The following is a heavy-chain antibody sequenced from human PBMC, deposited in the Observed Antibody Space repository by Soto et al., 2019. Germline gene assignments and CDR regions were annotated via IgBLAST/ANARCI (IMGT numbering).Heavy chain of an antibody. CDR1: DDSINSDKYY. V-gene: IGHV4-39*01. J-gene: IGHJ4*02. CDR3: ARLEGLATISYYFDF. D-gene: IGHD3-9*01. CDR2: IYYRGNA. Sequence: QLQLQESGPGLVKPSETLSLTCSVSDDSINSDKYYWGWIRQPPGKGLEWIGSIYYRGNAYYNPSLQTRDTISLAKSKSQFSLKLNSVTAADSAVYFCARLEGLATISYYFDFWGPGALVTVSS.